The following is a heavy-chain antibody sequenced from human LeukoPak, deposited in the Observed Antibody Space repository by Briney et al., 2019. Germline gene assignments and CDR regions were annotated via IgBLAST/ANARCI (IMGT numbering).Heavy chain of an antibody. CDR3: AKNFWSDRYYYYYMDV. CDR1: GFTFSRYG. CDR2: IRYDESNK. Sequence: PGGSLRLSCAASGFTFSRYGMHWVRQAPGKGLEWVAFIRYDESNKFYADSVKGRFTVSRDNSKNTLYLQMNSLRAEDTAVYYCAKNFWSDRYYYYYMDVWGKGTTVTVSS. V-gene: IGHV3-30*02. J-gene: IGHJ6*03. D-gene: IGHD3-3*01.